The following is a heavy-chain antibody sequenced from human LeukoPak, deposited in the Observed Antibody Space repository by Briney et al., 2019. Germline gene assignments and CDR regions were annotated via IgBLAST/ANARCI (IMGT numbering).Heavy chain of an antibody. J-gene: IGHJ4*02. CDR3: ARVVSGSDLY. V-gene: IGHV1-69*04. CDR2: IIPILGIA. Sequence: GASVKVSCKASGGTFSSYAISWVRQAPGQGLEWMGRIIPILGIANYAQKFQGRVTITADKSTSIAYMELSSLRSEDTAVYYCARVVSGSDLYWGQGTLVSVSS. CDR1: GGTFSSYA. D-gene: IGHD1-26*01.